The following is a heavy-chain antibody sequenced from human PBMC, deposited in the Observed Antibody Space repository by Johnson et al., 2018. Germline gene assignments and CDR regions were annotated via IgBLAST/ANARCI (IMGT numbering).Heavy chain of an antibody. CDR1: GQSISGYY. Sequence: QVQLQQWGAGLLKPSETLFLTCAVYGQSISGYYWSWIRQPPGKGLEWIGEIIHSGSTNYNPSLKSRVTISVYTSKNQFSLKLSSVTAADTGVYYCAGLEGCKRSAIAFDIWGQGTMVIVSS. CDR2: IIHSGST. V-gene: IGHV4-34*12. D-gene: IGHD3-3*01. J-gene: IGHJ3*02. CDR3: AGLEGCKRSAIAFDI.